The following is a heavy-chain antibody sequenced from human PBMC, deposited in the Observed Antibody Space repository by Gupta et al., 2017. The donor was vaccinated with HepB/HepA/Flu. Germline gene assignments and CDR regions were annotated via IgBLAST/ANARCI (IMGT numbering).Heavy chain of an antibody. J-gene: IGHJ4*02. Sequence: QVQLVPSGAEVKKPGASVMVPCTASGYTLTDYYIHWVRQAPGQGLEWMGWINPKSGGTNYAQKFQGRVTMTRGTSIRTAYMDLSRLRSDDTAVYYCARDKESEYYDFWGQGTLVTVSS. CDR1: GYTLTDYY. D-gene: IGHD3-3*01. CDR2: INPKSGGT. V-gene: IGHV1-2*02. CDR3: ARDKESEYYDF.